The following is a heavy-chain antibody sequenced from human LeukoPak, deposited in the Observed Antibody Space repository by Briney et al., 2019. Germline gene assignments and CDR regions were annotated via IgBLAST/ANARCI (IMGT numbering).Heavy chain of an antibody. CDR1: GFTFSIYA. CDR3: AKDRPNYYDSSGHYYRRNGDS. CDR2: ITSSGTGT. Sequence: GGSPRLSCAASGFTFSIYAMSWVRQAPGKGLEWVSSITSSGTGTYYAEFVKGRFTISRDNSENTLYLRMNSLRAEDTAVYYCAKDRPNYYDSSGHYYRRNGDSWGQGTLVTVSS. J-gene: IGHJ5*01. V-gene: IGHV3-23*01. D-gene: IGHD3-22*01.